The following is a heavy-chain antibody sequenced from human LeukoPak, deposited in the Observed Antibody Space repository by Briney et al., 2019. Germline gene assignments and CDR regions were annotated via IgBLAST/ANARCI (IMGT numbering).Heavy chain of an antibody. CDR3: ARALLWFGELSL. CDR1: GFXFSRSW. CDR2: INDDGTST. D-gene: IGHD3-10*01. J-gene: IGHJ4*02. V-gene: IGHV3-74*01. Sequence: GGSLRLSCAASGFXFSRSWMHWVRQAPGKGLVWVSRINDDGTSTNYAGSVKGRFTISRDNAKNTLYLQMNSLRADDTALYYCARALLWFGELSLWGQGTLVTVSS.